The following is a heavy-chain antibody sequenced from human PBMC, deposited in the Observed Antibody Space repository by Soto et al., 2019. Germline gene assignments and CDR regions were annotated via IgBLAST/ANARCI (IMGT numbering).Heavy chain of an antibody. CDR2: INHSGST. J-gene: IGHJ4*02. CDR1: GGSFSGYY. Sequence: SETLSLTCAVYGGSFSGYYWSWIRQPPGKGLEWIGEINHSGSTNYNPSLKSRVTISVDTSKNQFSLKLSSVTAADTAVYYCASLGDGYPYYFDYWGQGTLVTVSS. V-gene: IGHV4-34*01. D-gene: IGHD5-12*01. CDR3: ASLGDGYPYYFDY.